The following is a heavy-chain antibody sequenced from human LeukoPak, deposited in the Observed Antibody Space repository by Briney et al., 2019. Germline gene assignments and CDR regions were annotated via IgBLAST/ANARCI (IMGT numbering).Heavy chain of an antibody. J-gene: IGHJ4*02. Sequence: GTALRLSCAASGFTFSSYGMHWVRQAPGKGLEWVAIISNDGSNKFYADSVKGRFTISRDNSKNTLYLQLNSLRPEDTAVYYCAKDVRMTAIRGFDYWGQGTLVTVSS. CDR2: ISNDGSNK. V-gene: IGHV3-30*18. CDR3: AKDVRMTAIRGFDY. CDR1: GFTFSSYG. D-gene: IGHD2-21*02.